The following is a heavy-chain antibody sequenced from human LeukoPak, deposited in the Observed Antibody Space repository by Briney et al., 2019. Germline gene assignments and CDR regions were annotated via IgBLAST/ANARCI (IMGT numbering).Heavy chain of an antibody. CDR1: GYTFTSYD. J-gene: IGHJ3*02. Sequence: ASVKVSCKASGYTFTSYDINWVRQATGQGLEWMGWMNPNSGNTGYAQKFQGRVTITRNTSISTAYMELSSLRSEDTAVYYCAREKDTAMANGGAFDIWGQGTMVTVSS. D-gene: IGHD5-18*01. CDR2: MNPNSGNT. V-gene: IGHV1-8*03. CDR3: AREKDTAMANGGAFDI.